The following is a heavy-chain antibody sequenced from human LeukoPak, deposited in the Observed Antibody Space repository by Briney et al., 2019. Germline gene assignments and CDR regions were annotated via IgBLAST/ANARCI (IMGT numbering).Heavy chain of an antibody. D-gene: IGHD6-19*01. CDR1: GFTFSDYA. Sequence: GGSLRLSCATSGFTFSDYALNWVRQTPGKGLEWVSVIYSGGSTYYADSVKGRFTISRDNSKNTLYLQMNSLRAEDTAVYYCARASPSTAVAGVYDYWGQGTLVTVSS. J-gene: IGHJ4*02. CDR2: IYSGGST. V-gene: IGHV3-53*01. CDR3: ARASPSTAVAGVYDY.